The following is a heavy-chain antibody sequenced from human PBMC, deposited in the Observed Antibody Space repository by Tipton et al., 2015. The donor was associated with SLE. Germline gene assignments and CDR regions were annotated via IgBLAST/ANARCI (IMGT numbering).Heavy chain of an antibody. V-gene: IGHV4-61*02. CDR2: MYASGTT. CDR1: DVSISSGSYC. Sequence: TLSLTCTVSDVSISSGSYCWSWIRQPAGKGLEYIGRMYASGTTNYNPSLKSRVSISGDTSKNHFSLELRSVTAADTAVYYCARCGDGYDGAGYHYPHYMAVWGKGTTVFVSS. D-gene: IGHD5-12*01. J-gene: IGHJ6*03. CDR3: ARCGDGYDGAGYHYPHYMAV.